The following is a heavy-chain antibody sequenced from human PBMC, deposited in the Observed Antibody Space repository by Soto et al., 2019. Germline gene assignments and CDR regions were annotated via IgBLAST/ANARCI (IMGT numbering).Heavy chain of an antibody. CDR3: AKGPPEGAQPAGFDY. J-gene: IGHJ4*02. Sequence: QVQLVESGGGVVQPGRSLRLSCAASGFTFSSYGMHWVRQAPGKGLEWVAVISYDGSNKYYADSVKGRFTISRDNSKNRLYLQMNSLRVEDTAVYYCAKGPPEGAQPAGFDYWGQGTLVTVSS. V-gene: IGHV3-30*18. CDR1: GFTFSSYG. CDR2: ISYDGSNK. D-gene: IGHD1-26*01.